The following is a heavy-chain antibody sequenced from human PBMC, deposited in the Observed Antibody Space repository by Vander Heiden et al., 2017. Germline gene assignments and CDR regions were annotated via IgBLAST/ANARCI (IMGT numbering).Heavy chain of an antibody. CDR1: GFTFSSYA. CDR3: AKHLYYYDSSGYEVDAFDI. CDR2: IRGSGGSK. Sequence: EVQLLESGGGLVQPGGSLRLSCAASGFTFSSYALGGVRQAPGKGLEWVSVIRGSGGSKYYADSVKGRFTISRDNSKNTLYLQMNSLRAEDTAVYYCAKHLYYYDSSGYEVDAFDIWGQGTMVTVSS. D-gene: IGHD3-22*01. J-gene: IGHJ3*02. V-gene: IGHV3-23*01.